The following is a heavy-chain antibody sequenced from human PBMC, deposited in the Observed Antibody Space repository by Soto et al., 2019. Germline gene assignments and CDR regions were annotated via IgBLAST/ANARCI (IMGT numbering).Heavy chain of an antibody. D-gene: IGHD1-26*01. V-gene: IGHV6-1*01. CDR3: ARDRWQWDDAFDI. J-gene: IGHJ3*02. CDR1: GDSVSSNSAA. Sequence: SQTLSLTCAISGDSVSSNSAAWNWIRQSLSRGLEWLGRTYYRSKWYNDYAVSVKSRITINPDTSKNQFSLQLNSVTPEDTAVNYCARDRWQWDDAFDIWGQGTMVTVSS. CDR2: TYYRSKWYN.